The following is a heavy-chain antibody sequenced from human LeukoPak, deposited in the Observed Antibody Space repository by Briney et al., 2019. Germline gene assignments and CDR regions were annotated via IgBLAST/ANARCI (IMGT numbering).Heavy chain of an antibody. J-gene: IGHJ4*02. CDR2: IYYSGST. D-gene: IGHD3-10*01. Sequence: SETLSLTCTVSGGSISSSSYYWGWIRQPPGKGLEWIGSIYYSGSTYYNPSLKSRVTISVDTSKNQFSLELSSVTAADTAVYYCARDGYYGSGSYYKHWGQGTLVTVSS. CDR1: GGSISSSSYY. CDR3: ARDGYYGSGSYYKH. V-gene: IGHV4-39*07.